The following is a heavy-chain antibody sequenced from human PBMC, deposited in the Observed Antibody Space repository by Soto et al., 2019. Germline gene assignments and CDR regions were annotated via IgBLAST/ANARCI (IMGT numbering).Heavy chain of an antibody. CDR3: AREAREYCSGGSCYSRDY. Sequence: EVLLVESGGGLVQPGGSLRLSCAASGFTVSNNYMSWVRQAPGKGLEWVSVICSGGTTYYSDSVKGRFTISRDNSKNTLYLQMNSLRAEDTAVYYCAREAREYCSGGSCYSRDYWGQGTLVTVSS. J-gene: IGHJ4*02. CDR2: ICSGGTT. V-gene: IGHV3-66*01. D-gene: IGHD2-15*01. CDR1: GFTVSNNY.